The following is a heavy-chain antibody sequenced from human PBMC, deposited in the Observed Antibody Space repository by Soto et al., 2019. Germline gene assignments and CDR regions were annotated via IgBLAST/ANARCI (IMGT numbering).Heavy chain of an antibody. V-gene: IGHV3-23*01. CDR3: AKDYGSGPGDWFDP. CDR1: GFTFSSYA. CDR2: ISGSGDST. Sequence: EVHLLESGGGLVQPGGSLRLSCAASGFTFSSYAMSWVRQAPGKGLAWVSAISGSGDSTYFADSVKGRFTISRDNSKNTLYMQMNGLRAEDTAVYYCAKDYGSGPGDWFDPWGQGTLVTVSS. D-gene: IGHD3-10*01. J-gene: IGHJ5*02.